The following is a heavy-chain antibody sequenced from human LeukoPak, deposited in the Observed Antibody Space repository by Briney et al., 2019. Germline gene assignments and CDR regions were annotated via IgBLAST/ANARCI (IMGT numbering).Heavy chain of an antibody. V-gene: IGHV4-39*07. J-gene: IGHJ6*02. CDR1: GGSISSSSYY. D-gene: IGHD3-3*01. Sequence: PSETLSLTCTVSGGSISSSSYYWGWIRQPPGKGLEWIGSIYYSGSTNYNPSLKSRVTISVDTSKNQFSLKLSSVTAADTAVYYCARTYYDFWSGYGSGGYYYGMDVWGQGTTVTVSS. CDR3: ARTYYDFWSGYGSGGYYYGMDV. CDR2: IYYSGST.